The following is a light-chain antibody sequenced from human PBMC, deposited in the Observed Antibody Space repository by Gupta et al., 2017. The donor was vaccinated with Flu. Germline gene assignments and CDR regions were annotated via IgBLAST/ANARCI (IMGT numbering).Light chain of an antibody. V-gene: IGLV7-43*01. Sequence: QTVVTQEPSLTVSPGGTVTLTCASSAGAVISDYYPNWFQQKAGQAPRALMYKTDNKHAWTPARFSGSLLGGKAALTLSGAQPEDEADYYCQIMYGNAGVFGGGTKLTVL. CDR3: QIMYGNAGV. CDR1: AGAVISDYY. CDR2: KTD. J-gene: IGLJ3*02.